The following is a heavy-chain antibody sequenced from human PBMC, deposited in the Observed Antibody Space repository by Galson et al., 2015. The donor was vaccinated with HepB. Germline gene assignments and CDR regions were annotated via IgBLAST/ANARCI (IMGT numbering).Heavy chain of an antibody. J-gene: IGHJ6*02. CDR2: ISYDGSNK. Sequence: SLRLSCAASGFTFSSYAMHWVRQAPGKGLEWVAVISYDGSNKYYADSVKGRFTISRDNAKNSLYLQMNSLRAEDTAVYYCASSVAGIFFGSKIYGMDVWGQGTTVTVSS. D-gene: IGHD6-19*01. CDR3: ASSVAGIFFGSKIYGMDV. CDR1: GFTFSSYA. V-gene: IGHV3-30-3*01.